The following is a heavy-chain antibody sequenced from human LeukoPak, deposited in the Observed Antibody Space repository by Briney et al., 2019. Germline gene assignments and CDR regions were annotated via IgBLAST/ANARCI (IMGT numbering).Heavy chain of an antibody. Sequence: GGSLRLSCAASGFTFSTYWMSWVRQAPGKGPEWVANIKQDGSEKYYVDSVKGRFTISRVNAKNSLYLQMNSLRAEDTAMYYCARDSAGNDYWGQRTLVTVSS. V-gene: IGHV3-7*01. D-gene: IGHD6-13*01. CDR3: ARDSAGNDY. CDR2: IKQDGSEK. J-gene: IGHJ4*02. CDR1: GFTFSTYW.